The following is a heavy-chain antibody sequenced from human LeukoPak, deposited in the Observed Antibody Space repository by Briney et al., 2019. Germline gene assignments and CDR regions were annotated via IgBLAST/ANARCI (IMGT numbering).Heavy chain of an antibody. J-gene: IGHJ4*02. V-gene: IGHV3-74*01. CDR1: GFTFSSYW. D-gene: IGHD6-13*01. Sequence: GGSLRLSCAASGFTFSSYWMHWVRQAPGKWLVWVSRINSDGSSTSYADSVKGRFTISRDNAKNTLYLQMNSLRAEDTAVYYCAREAAAGTDYWGQGTLVTVSS. CDR3: AREAAAGTDY. CDR2: INSDGSST.